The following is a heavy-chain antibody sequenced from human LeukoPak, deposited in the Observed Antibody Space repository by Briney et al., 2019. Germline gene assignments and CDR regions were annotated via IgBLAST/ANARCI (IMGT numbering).Heavy chain of an antibody. J-gene: IGHJ4*02. D-gene: IGHD1-26*01. V-gene: IGHV3-66*01. Sequence: GGSLRLSCAASGFTVSSNYMSWVRQAPGKGLEWVSVIYSGGSTYYADSVKGRFTISRDNSKNTLYLQMNSLRAEDTAVYYCARDSRIVGGVYWGQGTLVIVSS. CDR1: GFTVSSNY. CDR2: IYSGGST. CDR3: ARDSRIVGGVY.